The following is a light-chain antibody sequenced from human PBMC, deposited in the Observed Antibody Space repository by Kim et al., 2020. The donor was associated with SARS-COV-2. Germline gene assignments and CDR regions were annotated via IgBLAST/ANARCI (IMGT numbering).Light chain of an antibody. CDR2: GAS. V-gene: IGKV3-20*01. J-gene: IGKJ2*01. CDR1: QSVSSTY. Sequence: LSPGERATLSCRASQSVSSTYLAWYQQQPGQAPRLLISGASSRATGIPDRFSGSGSGTDFTLTISRLEPEDFAVYYCQQYGSSPYTFGQGTKLEIK. CDR3: QQYGSSPYT.